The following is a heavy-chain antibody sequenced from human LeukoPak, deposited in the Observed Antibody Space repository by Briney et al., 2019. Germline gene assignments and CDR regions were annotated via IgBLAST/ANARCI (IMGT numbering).Heavy chain of an antibody. J-gene: IGHJ4*02. D-gene: IGHD3-22*01. CDR2: INPNSGGT. V-gene: IGHV1-2*06. Sequence: ASVKVSCKASGYTFTGYYMHWVRQAPGQGLEWMGRINPNSGGTNYAQKFQGRVTMTRDTSISTAYMELSRLRSDDTAVNYCARLGYYYDSSGQGVWGQGTLVTVSS. CDR1: GYTFTGYY. CDR3: ARLGYYYDSSGQGV.